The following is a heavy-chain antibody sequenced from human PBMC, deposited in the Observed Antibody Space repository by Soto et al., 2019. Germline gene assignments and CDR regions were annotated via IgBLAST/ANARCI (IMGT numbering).Heavy chain of an antibody. D-gene: IGHD6-13*01. CDR3: ANLYSSSWYYFDY. Sequence: EAQLLESGGGLAQPGGSLRLSCAASGLTFSVYAMSWVRQAPGKGLEWVSTISSSGGSTYYADSVKGRFTISRDNSKNTLYLQMNSLRAEDTAVYYCANLYSSSWYYFDYWGQGTLVTVSS. CDR1: GLTFSVYA. V-gene: IGHV3-23*01. J-gene: IGHJ4*02. CDR2: ISSSGGST.